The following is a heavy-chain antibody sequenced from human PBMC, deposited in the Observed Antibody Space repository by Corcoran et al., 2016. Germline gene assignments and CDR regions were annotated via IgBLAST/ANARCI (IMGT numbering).Heavy chain of an antibody. D-gene: IGHD3-22*01. CDR2: IYYSGST. V-gene: IGHV4-59*01. CDR1: GGSIRNYY. Sequence: QVQLQESGPGLVKPSETLSLTCNVSGGSIRNYYWNWIRQPPGKGLEWIGYIYYSGSTNYNPSLTSRVTMSVYTSTNQFSLKLSSVSAADTAVYYCAGYYDSSGYLGYFQHWGQGTLVTVSS. CDR3: AGYYDSSGYLGYFQH. J-gene: IGHJ1*01.